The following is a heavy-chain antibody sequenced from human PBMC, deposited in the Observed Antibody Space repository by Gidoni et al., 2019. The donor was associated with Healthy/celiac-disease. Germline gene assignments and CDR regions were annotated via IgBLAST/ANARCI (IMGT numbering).Heavy chain of an antibody. CDR3: AREACTMIVECEAFDI. V-gene: IGHV3-21*01. J-gene: IGHJ3*02. CDR1: GFTFSSYS. D-gene: IGHD3-22*01. Sequence: EVQLVESGGGLVKPGGSLRLSCAASGFTFSSYSMNWVRQAPGKGLEWVSSISSSSSYIYYADSVKGRFTISRDNAKNSLYLQMNSLRAEDTAVYYCAREACTMIVECEAFDIWGQGTMVTVSS. CDR2: ISSSSSYI.